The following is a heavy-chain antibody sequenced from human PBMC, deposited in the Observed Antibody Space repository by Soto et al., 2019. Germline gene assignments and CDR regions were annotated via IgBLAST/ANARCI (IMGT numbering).Heavy chain of an antibody. CDR2: INHSEST. CDR3: APGKSYGPYFYLGKDV. V-gene: IGHV4-34*01. D-gene: IGHD5-18*01. CDR1: GGSFSGYY. Sequence: TSETLSLTCAVYGGSFSGYYWSWIRQPPGKGLEWIGEINHSESTNYNPSLKSRVTISVDTSKNQFSLKLSSVTAADTAVYYCAPGKSYGPYFYLGKDVWGQRTNVTVSS. J-gene: IGHJ6*02.